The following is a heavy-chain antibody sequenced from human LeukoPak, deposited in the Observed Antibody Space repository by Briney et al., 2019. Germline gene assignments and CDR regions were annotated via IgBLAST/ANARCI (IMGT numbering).Heavy chain of an antibody. J-gene: IGHJ6*02. CDR3: AREKGVPAATDYYYYYGMDV. V-gene: IGHV3-7*01. CDR1: GFTFSSYW. D-gene: IGHD2-2*01. CDR2: IKQDGSEK. Sequence: PGGSLRLSCAASGFTFSSYWMSWFRQAPGKGLEWVANIKQDGSEKYYVDSVKGRFTISRDNAKNSLYLRMNSLRAEDTAVYYCAREKGVPAATDYYYYYGMDVWGQGTTVTVSS.